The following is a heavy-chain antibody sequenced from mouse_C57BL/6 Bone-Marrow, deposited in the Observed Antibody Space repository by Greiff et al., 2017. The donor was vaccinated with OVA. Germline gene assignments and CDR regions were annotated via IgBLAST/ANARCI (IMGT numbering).Heavy chain of an antibody. D-gene: IGHD2-1*01. CDR1: GFTFTDDY. J-gene: IGHJ2*01. Sequence: EVQLQESGAELVRPGASVKLSCTASGFTFTDDYMHWVKQRPEQGLEWIGWIDPGNGDTEYASKFQGKATITADTSSNTAYLQLSSLTSEDTAVYYCTSYGNFDYWGQGTTLTVSS. CDR3: TSYGNFDY. CDR2: IDPGNGDT. V-gene: IGHV14-4*01.